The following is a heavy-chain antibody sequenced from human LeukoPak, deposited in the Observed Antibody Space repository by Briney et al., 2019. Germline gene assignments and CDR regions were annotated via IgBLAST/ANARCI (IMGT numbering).Heavy chain of an antibody. CDR3: ARDLPTYYYDTGGYYYPSDAFDI. Sequence: SETLSLTCTVSGGFMSSSSYYWGWIRQPPGTGLEWIGSLYYTGRTYYNPSPKSRVTISVDTSKNQFSLRLSSVTAADTAVYYCARDLPTYYYDTGGYYYPSDAFDIWGQGTVVTVSS. V-gene: IGHV4-39*07. CDR2: LYYTGRT. CDR1: GGFMSSSSYY. D-gene: IGHD3-22*01. J-gene: IGHJ3*02.